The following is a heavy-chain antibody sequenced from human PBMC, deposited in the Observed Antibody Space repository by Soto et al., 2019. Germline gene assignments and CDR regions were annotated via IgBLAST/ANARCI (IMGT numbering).Heavy chain of an antibody. CDR1: GYTFTSYG. CDR3: ARAPQYGSAGYYYNF. CDR2: INAYNGDT. D-gene: IGHD3-10*01. J-gene: IGHJ4*02. Sequence: QVQLVQSGPEVKKPGASVKVSCKASGYTFTSYGFSWVRQAPGQGLEWMGWINAYNGDTNYPQKFQARVTMTTDTSTSTVYMELSRLRSDDTAIYFCARAPQYGSAGYYYNFWGQGTLVTVSS. V-gene: IGHV1-18*01.